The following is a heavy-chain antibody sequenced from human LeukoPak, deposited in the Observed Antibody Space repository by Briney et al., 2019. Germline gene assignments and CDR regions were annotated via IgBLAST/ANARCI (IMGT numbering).Heavy chain of an antibody. Sequence: GGSLRLSCAASGFTFSNYWIHWVRQAPGKGLEWVSAISGSGGSTYYADSVKGRFTISRDNSKNTLYLQMNSLRAEDTAVYYCAMAPYSSSWYGPPSWFDPWGQGTLVTVSS. CDR1: GFTFSNYW. V-gene: IGHV3-23*01. D-gene: IGHD6-13*01. J-gene: IGHJ5*02. CDR3: AMAPYSSSWYGPPSWFDP. CDR2: ISGSGGST.